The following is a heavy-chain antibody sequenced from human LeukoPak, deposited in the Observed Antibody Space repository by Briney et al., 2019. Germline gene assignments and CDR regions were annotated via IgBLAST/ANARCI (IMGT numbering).Heavy chain of an antibody. V-gene: IGHV4-59*03. CDR2: MFDASRT. CDR1: GAAMSSYY. J-gene: IGHJ3*02. D-gene: IGHD7-27*01. CDR3: ASIVWGGASFGI. Sequence: SETLSLTCLVSGAAMSSYYWSWIRQTPQRGLEWIGYMFDASRTDSRPALKSRVTLSIDTSNNLFSLRLTSVTPEDTAIYYCASIVWGGASFGIWGPGTMVFVSS.